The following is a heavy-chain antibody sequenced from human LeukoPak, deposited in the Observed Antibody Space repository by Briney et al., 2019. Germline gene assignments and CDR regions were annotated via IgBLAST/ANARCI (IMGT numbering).Heavy chain of an antibody. Sequence: SETLSLTCSVSGGSVTGGGYYWSWIRQHPGKGLEWIGFASYSGGTYYNPSLKSRVTMSVDTSKNQFSLKLSSVTAADTAVYYCARELTYADYWGQGTLVTVSS. J-gene: IGHJ4*02. CDR2: ASYSGGT. CDR1: GGSVTGGGYY. D-gene: IGHD1-26*01. V-gene: IGHV4-30-4*08. CDR3: ARELTYADY.